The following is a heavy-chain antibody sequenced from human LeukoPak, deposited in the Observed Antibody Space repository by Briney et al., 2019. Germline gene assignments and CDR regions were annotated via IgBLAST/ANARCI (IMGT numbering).Heavy chain of an antibody. J-gene: IGHJ3*02. V-gene: IGHV3-30-3*01. CDR1: GFTFSSYA. D-gene: IGHD3-22*01. Sequence: PGGSLRLSCAASGFTFSSYAMHWVRQAPGKGLEWVAAISYDGSNKYYADSVKGRFTISRDNSKNTLYLQMNSLRAEDTAVYYCAKGYYYYDSSAYAFDIWGQGTMVTVSS. CDR3: AKGYYYYDSSAYAFDI. CDR2: ISYDGSNK.